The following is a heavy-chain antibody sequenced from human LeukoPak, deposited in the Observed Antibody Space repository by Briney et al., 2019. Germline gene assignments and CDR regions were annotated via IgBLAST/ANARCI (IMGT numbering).Heavy chain of an antibody. CDR2: ISYDGSNK. D-gene: IGHD6-19*01. Sequence: PGGSLRLSCAASGFTFSSYAMHWVHQAPGKGLEWVAVISYDGSNKYYADSVKGRFTISRDNSKNTLYLQMNSLRAEDTAVYHCAKVQWRIGWSPHYWGQGTLVTVSS. CDR1: GFTFSSYA. V-gene: IGHV3-30*04. CDR3: AKVQWRIGWSPHY. J-gene: IGHJ4*02.